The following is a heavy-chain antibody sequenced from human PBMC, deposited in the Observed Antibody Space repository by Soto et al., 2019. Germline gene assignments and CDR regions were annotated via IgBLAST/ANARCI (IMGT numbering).Heavy chain of an antibody. D-gene: IGHD2-21*02. CDR1: GFTFSSYA. J-gene: IGHJ6*02. Sequence: QVQLVESGGGVVQPGRSLRLSCAASGFTFSSYAMHWVRQAPGKGLEWVAVISYDGSNKYYADSVKGRFTISRDNSKNTLYLQMNSLRAEDTAVYYCARDSLAYCGGDCYSPLYYYYGMDVWGQGTTVTVSS. CDR2: ISYDGSNK. V-gene: IGHV3-30-3*01. CDR3: ARDSLAYCGGDCYSPLYYYYGMDV.